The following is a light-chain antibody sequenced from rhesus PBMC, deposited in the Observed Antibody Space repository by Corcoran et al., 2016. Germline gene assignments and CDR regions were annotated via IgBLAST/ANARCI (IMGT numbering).Light chain of an antibody. CDR3: LQSKNSPWT. CDR1: ESVSVFGIHL. V-gene: IGKV7-13*01. Sequence: DIVLTQSPASLAVSPGQRATITCRASESVSVFGIHLIHWYQQKPGQPPKTLISKASNKNTGVPARFSGRGSGTDFTLTIKPVEADDAADYYCLQSKNSPWTFGQGTKVEIK. CDR2: KAS. J-gene: IGKJ1*01.